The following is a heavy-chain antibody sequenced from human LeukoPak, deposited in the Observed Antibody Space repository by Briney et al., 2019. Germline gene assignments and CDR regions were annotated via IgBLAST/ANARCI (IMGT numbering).Heavy chain of an antibody. CDR1: GYSIRSADY. V-gene: IGHV4-38-2*01. CDR3: ARQGGKNGPFEI. CDR2: IYHRGIT. Sequence: SETLSLTCVVSGYSIRSADYWAWIRQPPGKGLEWIGSIYHRGITYYNMSLKSRITILVDTSKNQFSLNLTSVTAADTAVYYCARQGGKNGPFEIWGQGTMVTFSS. J-gene: IGHJ3*02. D-gene: IGHD2-8*01.